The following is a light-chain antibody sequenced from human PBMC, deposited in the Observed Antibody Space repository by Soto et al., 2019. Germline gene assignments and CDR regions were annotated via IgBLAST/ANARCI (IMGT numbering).Light chain of an antibody. J-gene: IGKJ2*01. Sequence: EVVLTQSPGTLSLSPGERATLSCRASQSVSSSYLAWYQQKPGQAPRLLIYGASSRATGVPDRFSGGGSGTDFTLTISRLEPEDFAVYYCQQYDNSPPYTFGQGTQLEIK. CDR1: QSVSSSY. V-gene: IGKV3-20*01. CDR2: GAS. CDR3: QQYDNSPPYT.